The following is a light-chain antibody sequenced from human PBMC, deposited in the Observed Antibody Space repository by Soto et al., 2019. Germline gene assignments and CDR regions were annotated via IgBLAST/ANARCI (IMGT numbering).Light chain of an antibody. CDR2: AAS. CDR3: QQSYSTPLT. V-gene: IGKV1-6*02. Sequence: AIQMTQSPSSLAGSVGDRLTITCRASQDIGNDLGWYQQKPGKAPKLLIYAASSLQSGVSSRFSGSGSGTEFTLTISSLQPEDFATYYCQQSYSTPLTFGGGTKGEIK. CDR1: QDIGND. J-gene: IGKJ4*01.